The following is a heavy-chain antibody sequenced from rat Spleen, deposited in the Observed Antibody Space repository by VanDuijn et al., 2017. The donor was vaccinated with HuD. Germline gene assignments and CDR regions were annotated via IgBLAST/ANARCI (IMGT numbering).Heavy chain of an antibody. CDR1: GFTFSNYD. J-gene: IGHJ2*01. CDR2: ISPSGSRT. V-gene: IGHV5-25*01. D-gene: IGHD1-9*01. Sequence: EVQLVESGGGLVQPGRSLKLSCAASGFTFSNYDMAWVRQAPSKGLEWVTSISPSGSRTYYRDSVKGRFTVSRDNAKSTLYLQMDSLRSEDTATYYCARHGAYYGYNYNWFAYWGQGVMVTVSS. CDR3: ARHGAYYGYNYNWFAY.